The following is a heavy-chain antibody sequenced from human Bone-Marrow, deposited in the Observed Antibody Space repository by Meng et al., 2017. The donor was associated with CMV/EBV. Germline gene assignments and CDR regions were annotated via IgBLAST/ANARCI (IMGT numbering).Heavy chain of an antibody. CDR2: IIPIFGTA. CDR3: ARRFFYGDCSSTSCYIPFDY. CDR1: GGTFSSYA. J-gene: IGHJ4*02. D-gene: IGHD2-2*02. V-gene: IGHV1-69*05. Sequence: SVKVSCKASGGTFSSYAISWVRQAPGQGLEWMGGIIPIFGTANYAQKFQGRVTITTDESTSTAYMELSSLRSEDTAVYYYARRFFYGDCSSTSCYIPFDYWGQGTLVTVSS.